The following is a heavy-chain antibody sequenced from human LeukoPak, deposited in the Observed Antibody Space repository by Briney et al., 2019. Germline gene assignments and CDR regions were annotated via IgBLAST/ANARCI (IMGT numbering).Heavy chain of an antibody. CDR2: VYYSGST. V-gene: IGHV4-59*01. J-gene: IGHJ6*03. Sequence: PSETLSLTCTVSGGSISSYYWSWIRQPPGKGLEWIGYVYYSGSTYYNPSLKSRVTMSVDTSKNQFSLRLSSVTAADTAMYYCARAGGLEMSTIYPHYYYYYMDVWGKGTTVTVSS. CDR3: ARAGGLEMSTIYPHYYYYYMDV. CDR1: GGSISSYY. D-gene: IGHD5-24*01.